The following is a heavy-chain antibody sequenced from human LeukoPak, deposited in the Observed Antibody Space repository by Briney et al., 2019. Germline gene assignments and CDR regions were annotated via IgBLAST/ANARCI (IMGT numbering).Heavy chain of an antibody. CDR2: FYSDGSRT. Sequence: GGSLRLSCAGSGFTLSSNWMHWVRQAPGKGLVWVSRFYSDGSRTNYADSVKGRFTISGDNAKNSLYLQMNSLRAEDTAVYYCARGLAARWDYYYYYMDVWGKGTTVTVSS. J-gene: IGHJ6*03. CDR1: GFTLSSNW. V-gene: IGHV3-74*01. CDR3: ARGLAARWDYYYYYMDV. D-gene: IGHD6-6*01.